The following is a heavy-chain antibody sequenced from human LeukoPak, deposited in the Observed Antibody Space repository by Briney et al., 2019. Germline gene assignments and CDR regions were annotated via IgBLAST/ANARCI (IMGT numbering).Heavy chain of an antibody. CDR3: ARDISGPRYPDALDI. CDR2: IYAGGTT. D-gene: IGHD3-10*01. J-gene: IGHJ3*02. Sequence: GGSLRLSCAASGFTVSTNYMTWVRQAPGKGLEWVSVIYAGGTTNYADSVKGGFNIYRDNSKNTLYLQMNSLRAEDTAVYYCARDISGPRYPDALDIWGQGTMVTVSS. CDR1: GFTVSTNY. V-gene: IGHV3-66*01.